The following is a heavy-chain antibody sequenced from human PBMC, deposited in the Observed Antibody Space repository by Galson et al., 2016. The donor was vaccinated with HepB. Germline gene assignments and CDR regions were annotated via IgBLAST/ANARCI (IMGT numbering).Heavy chain of an antibody. CDR2: FYPGGSP. Sequence: ETLSLTCTVSGDSINRRSFHWGWIRQSPGKGLEWIGTFYPGGSPYYNPSLISRFTTSVGTSKNQFFLNVRSVTAADTAVYYCARGGQYSSSSWDSWGQGTQVTVSS. V-gene: IGHV4-39*07. D-gene: IGHD6-6*01. CDR3: ARGGQYSSSSWDS. J-gene: IGHJ4*02. CDR1: GDSINRRSFH.